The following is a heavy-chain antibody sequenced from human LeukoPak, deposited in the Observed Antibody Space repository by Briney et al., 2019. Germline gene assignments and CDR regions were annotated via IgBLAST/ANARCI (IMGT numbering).Heavy chain of an antibody. V-gene: IGHV1-69*06. Sequence: ASVKVSCKASGGTFSSYAISWVRQAPGQGLEWMGGIIPIFGTANYAQKFQGRVTITADKSTSTAYMELSSLRSEDTAVYYCARESSWQGGAFDIWGQGTMVTVSS. CDR2: IIPIFGTA. J-gene: IGHJ3*02. D-gene: IGHD6-13*01. CDR1: GGTFSSYA. CDR3: ARESSWQGGAFDI.